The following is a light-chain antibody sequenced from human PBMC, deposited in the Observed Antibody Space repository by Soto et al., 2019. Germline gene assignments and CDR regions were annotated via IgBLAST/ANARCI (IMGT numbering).Light chain of an antibody. CDR1: SSNIGNNA. V-gene: IGLV1-36*01. CDR2: YDR. CDR3: AAWDDSLNAVV. J-gene: IGLJ2*01. Sequence: QSVLTQPASVSEAPRQRVTISCSGTSSNIGNNAVTWYQHLPGKAPKLLIYYDRLLPSGVSDRFSGSKSGTSASLAISGLQSEDEADYYCAAWDDSLNAVVFGGGTKVTVL.